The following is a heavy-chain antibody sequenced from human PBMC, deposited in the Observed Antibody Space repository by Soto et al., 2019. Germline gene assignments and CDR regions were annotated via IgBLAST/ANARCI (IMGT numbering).Heavy chain of an antibody. CDR1: GFTFSNAW. D-gene: IGHD3-16*01. CDR3: TTDVGPYDAFDI. J-gene: IGHJ3*02. Sequence: GGSLRLSCAASGFTFSNAWMSWVRQAPGKGLEWVGRIKSKTDGGTTDYAAPVKGRFTISRDDSKNTLYLQMNSLKTEDTAVYYCTTDVGPYDAFDIWGQGTMVTVSS. CDR2: IKSKTDGGTT. V-gene: IGHV3-15*01.